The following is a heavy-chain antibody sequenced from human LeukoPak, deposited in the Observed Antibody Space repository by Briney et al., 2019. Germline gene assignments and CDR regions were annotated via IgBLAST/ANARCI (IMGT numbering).Heavy chain of an antibody. CDR1: GFTFSRDE. CDR2: ISSSSSYI. V-gene: IGHV3-21*01. CDR3: ASSNYDFWSGLYHYYYYYMDV. Sequence: GGSLRLSCTASGFTFSRDEMNWVRQAPGKGLEWVSSISSSSSYIYYADSVKGRFTISRDNAKNSLYLQMNSLRAEDTAVYYCASSNYDFWSGLYHYYYYYMDVWGKGTTVTVSS. D-gene: IGHD3-3*01. J-gene: IGHJ6*03.